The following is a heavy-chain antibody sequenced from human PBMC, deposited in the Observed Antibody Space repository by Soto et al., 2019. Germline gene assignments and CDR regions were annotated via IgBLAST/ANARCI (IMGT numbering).Heavy chain of an antibody. J-gene: IGHJ6*02. D-gene: IGHD3-10*01. Sequence: GASVKVSCEACGGTFSSYAISWVRQAPGQGLEWMGGIIPIFGTANYAQKFQGRVTMTEDKSTDTAYMELSSLRSEDTAVYYCAVNHYYYGMDVWGQGTTVTVSS. CDR2: IIPIFGTA. CDR1: GGTFSSYA. V-gene: IGHV1-69*06. CDR3: AVNHYYYGMDV.